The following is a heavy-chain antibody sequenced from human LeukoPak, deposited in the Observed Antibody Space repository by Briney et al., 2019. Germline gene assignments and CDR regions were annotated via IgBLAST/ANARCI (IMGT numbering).Heavy chain of an antibody. D-gene: IGHD6-13*01. Sequence: GGSLRLSCAASAFTFSTYGMHWVRQAPGKGLEWVAFIRYDGVNKYYADSVKGRFTISRDNSKNTLYLQMNSLRAEDTAVYYCAKDRSLIAAADWDGLEIDYWGQGTLVTVSS. J-gene: IGHJ4*02. CDR3: AKDRSLIAAADWDGLEIDY. CDR2: IRYDGVNK. CDR1: AFTFSTYG. V-gene: IGHV3-30*02.